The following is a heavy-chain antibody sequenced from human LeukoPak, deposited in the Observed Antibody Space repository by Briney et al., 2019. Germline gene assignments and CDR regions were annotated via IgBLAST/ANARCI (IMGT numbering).Heavy chain of an antibody. CDR3: ARDRGYCSGGSCYRWFDP. CDR2: IYYSGST. J-gene: IGHJ5*02. CDR1: GGSISSYS. V-gene: IGHV4-59*01. D-gene: IGHD2-15*01. Sequence: PSETLSLTCTVSGGSISSYSWSWIRQPPGKGLEWIAYIYYSGSTNYNPSLKSRVTISVDTSKNQFSLKLSSVTAADTAVYYCARDRGYCSGGSCYRWFDPWGQGTLVTVSS.